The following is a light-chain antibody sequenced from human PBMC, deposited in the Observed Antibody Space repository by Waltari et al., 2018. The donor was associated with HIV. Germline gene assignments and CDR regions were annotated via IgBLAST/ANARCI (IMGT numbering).Light chain of an antibody. J-gene: IGLJ2*01. Sequence: QSALTQSASVSGSPGQSITISCTGTNSDIGAYDFVSWYQQQSGQSPRLLIFEVFNRPSGISNRFSGSKSGNTASLTISGLRSEDEADYYCSSFARSGTLLFGGGTRVTVL. CDR1: NSDIGAYDF. V-gene: IGLV2-14*01. CDR3: SSFARSGTLL. CDR2: EVF.